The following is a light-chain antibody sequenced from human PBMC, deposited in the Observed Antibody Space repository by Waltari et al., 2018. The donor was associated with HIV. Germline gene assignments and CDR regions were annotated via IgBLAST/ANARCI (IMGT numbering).Light chain of an antibody. Sequence: QSPLTQPPSLSRSPGQRAPLSCTWSSSNMAAVDPAPWYHQLPGTAPKPLLYGNSNRPSGVPDRFSGSKSGTSASLAITGLQAEDEADYYCQSYDSSLSIVFGTGTKVTVL. CDR3: QSYDSSLSIV. J-gene: IGLJ1*01. CDR2: GNS. CDR1: SSNMAAVDP. V-gene: IGLV1-40*01.